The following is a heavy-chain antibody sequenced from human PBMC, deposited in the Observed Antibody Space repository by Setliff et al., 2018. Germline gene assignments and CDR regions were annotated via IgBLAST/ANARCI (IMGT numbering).Heavy chain of an antibody. V-gene: IGHV3-7*01. J-gene: IGHJ4*02. Sequence: GGSLRLSCAGSGFSFSYAAMSWVRQAPGKGLEWLASINPHGSEKYYADSVKGRFTISRDNAKNSLSLQMNNLRTEDTAVYYCFGAGTCSYWGQGTLVTVSS. D-gene: IGHD3-10*01. CDR2: INPHGSEK. CDR1: GFSFSYAA. CDR3: FGAGTCSY.